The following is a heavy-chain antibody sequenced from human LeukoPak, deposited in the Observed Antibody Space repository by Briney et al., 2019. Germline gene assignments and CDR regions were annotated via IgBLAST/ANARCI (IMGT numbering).Heavy chain of an antibody. V-gene: IGHV4-4*07. CDR3: ARDHRAYYHMDV. Sequence: SETLSLTCTVSGGSISSHYWSWIRQPAGKGLEWIGRIYISGDTDYNPSLKSRVTMSVDTSKNQFFLKLSSVTAADTAVYYCARDHRAYYHMDVWGKGTTVTISS. CDR2: IYISGDT. J-gene: IGHJ6*03. CDR1: GGSISSHY.